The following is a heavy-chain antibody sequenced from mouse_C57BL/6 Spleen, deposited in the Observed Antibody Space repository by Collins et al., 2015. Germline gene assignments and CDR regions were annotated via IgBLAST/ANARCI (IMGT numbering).Heavy chain of an antibody. Sequence: DVQLQESGPGLVKPSQSLSLTCTVTGYSITSDYAWNWIRQFPGNKLEWMGYISYSGSTSYNPSLKSRISITRDTSKNQFFLQLNSVTTEDTATYYCARLGYGNPYFDYWGQGTTLTVSS. D-gene: IGHD2-1*01. V-gene: IGHV3-2*02. CDR2: ISYSGST. J-gene: IGHJ2*01. CDR1: GYSITSDYA. CDR3: ARLGYGNPYFDY.